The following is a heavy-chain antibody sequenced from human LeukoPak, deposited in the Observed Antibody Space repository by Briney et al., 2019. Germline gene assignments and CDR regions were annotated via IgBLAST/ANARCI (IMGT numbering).Heavy chain of an antibody. J-gene: IGHJ6*04. V-gene: IGHV3-30*18. CDR1: GFTFSSYG. CDR3: AKGGRGYYASGSPQPYYYGMDV. D-gene: IGHD3-10*01. CDR2: ISYDGNNK. Sequence: PGGSLRLSCAASGFTFSSYGMHWVRQAPGKGLEWVAVISYDGNNKYYADSVKGRFTISRDNSKNTLYLQMNFLRVEDTAIYYCAKGGRGYYASGSPQPYYYGMDVWGKGTTVTVSS.